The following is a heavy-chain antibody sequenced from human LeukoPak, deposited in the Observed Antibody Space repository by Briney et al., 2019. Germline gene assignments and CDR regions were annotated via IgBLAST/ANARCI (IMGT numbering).Heavy chain of an antibody. V-gene: IGHV4-61*02. CDR3: ARTGNWGAFDI. D-gene: IGHD3-16*01. Sequence: PSQTLSLTCTVSGGSISSGSYYWSWIRQPAGKGLEWIGRIYTSGSTNYNPSLKSRVTISVDTSKNQFSLKLSSVTAADPAVYYCARTGNWGAFDIWGQGTMVTVSS. CDR2: IYTSGST. J-gene: IGHJ3*02. CDR1: GGSISSGSYY.